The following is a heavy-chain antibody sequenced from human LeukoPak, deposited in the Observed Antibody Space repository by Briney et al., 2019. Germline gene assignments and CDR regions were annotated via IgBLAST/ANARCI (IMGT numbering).Heavy chain of an antibody. Sequence: GGPLRLSCAASGFTFSNAWMSWVRQAPGKGLEWVGRIKSKTDGGTTDYAAPVKGRFTISRDDSKNTLYLQMNSLKTEDTAVYYCTTLTYYYDSSGYPRSDYWGQGTLVTVSS. V-gene: IGHV3-15*01. D-gene: IGHD3-22*01. CDR3: TTLTYYYDSSGYPRSDY. CDR2: IKSKTDGGTT. J-gene: IGHJ4*02. CDR1: GFTFSNAW.